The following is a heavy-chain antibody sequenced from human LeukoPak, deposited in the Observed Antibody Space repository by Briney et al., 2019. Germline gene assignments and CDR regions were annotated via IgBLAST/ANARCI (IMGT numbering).Heavy chain of an antibody. V-gene: IGHV1-46*01. CDR2: INPSGGST. CDR3: AIPGVSDY. CDR1: GYTFTSYY. Sequence: ASVKVSCKASGYTFTSYYLHWVRQAPGQGLEWMGIINPSGGSTSYAQKFQGRVTMTRDMSTSTAYMELSSLRSEDTAVYYCAIPGVSDYWGQGTLVTVSS. J-gene: IGHJ4*02.